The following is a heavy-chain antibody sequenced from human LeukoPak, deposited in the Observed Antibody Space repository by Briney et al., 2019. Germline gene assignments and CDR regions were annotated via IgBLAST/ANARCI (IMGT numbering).Heavy chain of an antibody. CDR3: ARRVAASIDY. J-gene: IGHJ4*02. Sequence: SETLSLTCTVSGGSISSSSYYWGWIRQPPGKGLEWIGSIYYSGSTYYHPSLKSRVTISVDTSKNQFSLKLSSVTAADTAVYYCARRVAASIDYWGQGTLVTVSS. D-gene: IGHD6-13*01. CDR1: GGSISSSSYY. V-gene: IGHV4-39*01. CDR2: IYYSGST.